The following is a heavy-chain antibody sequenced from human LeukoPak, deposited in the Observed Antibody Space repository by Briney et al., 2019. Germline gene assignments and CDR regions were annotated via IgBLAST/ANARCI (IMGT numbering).Heavy chain of an antibody. Sequence: SETLSLTCTVSGGSISSSSYYWGWIRQPPGTGLEWIGSIYYSGSTYYNPSLKSRVTISVDTSKNQFSLKLSSVTAADTAVYYCARVKFVGGSGRPPNWFDPWGQGTLVTVSS. CDR3: ARVKFVGGSGRPPNWFDP. D-gene: IGHD3-10*01. CDR2: IYYSGST. CDR1: GGSISSSSYY. V-gene: IGHV4-39*07. J-gene: IGHJ5*02.